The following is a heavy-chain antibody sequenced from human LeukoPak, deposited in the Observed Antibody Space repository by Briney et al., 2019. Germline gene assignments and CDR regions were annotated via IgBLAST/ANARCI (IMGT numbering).Heavy chain of an antibody. D-gene: IGHD3-22*01. V-gene: IGHV3-9*01. CDR3: AKAPWPDYYDSSGYYSGPFFDY. J-gene: IGHJ4*02. CDR2: IRWNSGSI. Sequence: GRSLSLSCAASGFTFDDYAMHWDRQAPREGLGWVSGIRWNSGSIGYADSVEGRFTISRDNAKNSLYLQMNSLRAEDTALYYCAKAPWPDYYDSSGYYSGPFFDYWGQGTLVTVSS. CDR1: GFTFDDYA.